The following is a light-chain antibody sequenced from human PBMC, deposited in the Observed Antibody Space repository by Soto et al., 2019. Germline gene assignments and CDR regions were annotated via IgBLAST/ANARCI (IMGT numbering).Light chain of an antibody. V-gene: IGLV4-69*01. CDR3: QTWGTGIVV. J-gene: IGLJ2*01. CDR2: LNSDGSH. CDR1: SGHSSYA. Sequence: QLVLTQSPSASASLGASVKLTCTLSSGHSSYAIAWHQQQPEKGPRYLMKLNSDGSHSKGDGIPDRFSGSSSGAERYLTIPGLQSEDEADYYCQTWGTGIVVFGGGTQLTVL.